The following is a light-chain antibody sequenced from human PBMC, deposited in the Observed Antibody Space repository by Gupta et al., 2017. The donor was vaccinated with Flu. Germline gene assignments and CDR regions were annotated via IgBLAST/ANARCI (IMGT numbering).Light chain of an antibody. CDR3: QQRYDWPPLT. Sequence: APLSFSPGERATLSCRASQSVSYYIAWYQQRPGQAPRLLIFDGANGVTGTPARFSAGRSGTNFTLTISSVEPEDFAVYYCQQRYDWPPLTFGQGTRLE. CDR1: QSVSYY. J-gene: IGKJ5*01. V-gene: IGKV3-11*01. CDR2: DGA.